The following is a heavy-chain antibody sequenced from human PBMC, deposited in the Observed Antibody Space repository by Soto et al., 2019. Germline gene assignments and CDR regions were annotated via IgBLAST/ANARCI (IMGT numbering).Heavy chain of an antibody. V-gene: IGHV1-2*04. D-gene: IGHD3-10*01. CDR2: INPNSGGT. Sequence: QVQLVQSGAEVKKPGASVKVSCKASGYTFTGYYMHWVRQAPGQGLEWMGWINPNSGGTNYAQKFQGWVTMTRDTSISTADMELSRLRSDDTAVYYCARGIITMVRGVGIDYWGQGTLVTVSS. CDR3: ARGIITMVRGVGIDY. CDR1: GYTFTGYY. J-gene: IGHJ4*02.